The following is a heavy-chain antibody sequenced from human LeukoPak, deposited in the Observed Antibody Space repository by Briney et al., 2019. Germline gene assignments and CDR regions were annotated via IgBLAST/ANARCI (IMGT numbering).Heavy chain of an antibody. V-gene: IGHV3-30*02. CDR1: GFIFSNYG. D-gene: IGHD3-10*01. CDR3: AKSYGSGSYYSEDFFDY. Sequence: PGGSLRPSCAASGFIFSNYGMHWVRQAPGKGLKWVAFIRYDGGKNYYAESVKGRFTISRDNSMKTVFLQMNSLRAEDTAVYYCAKSYGSGSYYSEDFFDYWGQGILVTVSS. CDR2: IRYDGGKN. J-gene: IGHJ4*02.